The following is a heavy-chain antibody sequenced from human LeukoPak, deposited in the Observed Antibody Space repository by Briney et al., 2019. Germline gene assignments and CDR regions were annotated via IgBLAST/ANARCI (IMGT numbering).Heavy chain of an antibody. CDR1: GYTFTSYG. D-gene: IGHD3-22*01. J-gene: IGHJ4*02. V-gene: IGHV1-18*01. Sequence: GASVKVSCKASGYTFTSYGISWVRQAPGQGLEWMGWISAYNGKTNYAQKLQGRVTMTTDTSTSTAYMELRSLRSDDTAVYYCARGAYYYDSSGYYPRDYWGQGTLVTVSS. CDR2: ISAYNGKT. CDR3: ARGAYYYDSSGYYPRDY.